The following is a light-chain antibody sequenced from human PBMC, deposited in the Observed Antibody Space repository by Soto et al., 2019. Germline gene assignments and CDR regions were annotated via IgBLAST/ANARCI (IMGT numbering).Light chain of an antibody. V-gene: IGLV2-8*01. CDR1: NSDVGGYNY. Sequence: QSALTQPPSASGSPGQSVTISCTGTNSDVGGYNYVSWYQQYPGKAPKLIIYEVNERPSGVPVRFSGSKSGNTASLTVSGLQTADEADYYCSSYAGSNWYVFGTGTKLTVL. J-gene: IGLJ1*01. CDR3: SSYAGSNWYV. CDR2: EVN.